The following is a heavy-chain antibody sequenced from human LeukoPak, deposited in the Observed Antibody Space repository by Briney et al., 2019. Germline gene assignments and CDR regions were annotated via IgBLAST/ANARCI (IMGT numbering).Heavy chain of an antibody. CDR2: IIPIFGTA. D-gene: IGHD6-13*01. CDR3: ARYRQQLVLRYYYYYMDV. Sequence: SVRVSCKASGGTFSSYAISWVRQAPGQGLEWMGGIIPIFGTANYAQKFQGRVTITTDESTSTAYMELSSLRSEDTAVYYCARYRQQLVLRYYYYYMDVWGKGTTVTVSS. J-gene: IGHJ6*03. V-gene: IGHV1-69*05. CDR1: GGTFSSYA.